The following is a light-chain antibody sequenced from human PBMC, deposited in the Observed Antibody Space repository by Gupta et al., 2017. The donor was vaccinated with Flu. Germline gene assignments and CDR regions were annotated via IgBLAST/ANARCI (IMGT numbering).Light chain of an antibody. V-gene: IGKV1-5*03. J-gene: IGKJ2*03. Sequence: DIQMTQSPSTLSASVGDRVTITCRASQSISSWLAWYQQKPGKAPKLLIYKASSLESGVPSRFSGSGSGTEFTLTSSRLQPDDFATYYCQQDNSYYSFGQGTKLEIK. CDR1: QSISSW. CDR3: QQDNSYYS. CDR2: KAS.